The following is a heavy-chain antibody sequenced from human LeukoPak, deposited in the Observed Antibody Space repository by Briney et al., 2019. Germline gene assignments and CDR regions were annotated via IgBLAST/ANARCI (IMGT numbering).Heavy chain of an antibody. D-gene: IGHD2-2*01. CDR2: INHSGST. CDR1: GGSFSGYY. V-gene: IGHV4-34*01. Sequence: PSETLSLTCAVYGGSFSGYYWSWIRQPPGKGLEWIGEINHSGSTNYNPSLKSRVTISVDTSKNQFSLKLTSVTAADTAVYYCARRPLCNSTSCRGFDYWGQGTLVTVSS. CDR3: ARRPLCNSTSCRGFDY. J-gene: IGHJ4*02.